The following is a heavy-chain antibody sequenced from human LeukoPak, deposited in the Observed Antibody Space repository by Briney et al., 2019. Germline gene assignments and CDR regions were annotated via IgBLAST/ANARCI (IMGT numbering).Heavy chain of an antibody. CDR3: ARRTTGYDSSHDAFDI. CDR2: IYPTDSTT. Sequence: GESLKISCKGSGYSFTSNWIAWVRQMPGKGLEWIGIIYPTDSTTRYSPSFQGQVTISADKSINTAYLQWSSLKASDTAMYYCARRTTGYDSSHDAFDIWGQGTMVTVSS. J-gene: IGHJ3*02. D-gene: IGHD3-22*01. CDR1: GYSFTSNW. V-gene: IGHV5-51*01.